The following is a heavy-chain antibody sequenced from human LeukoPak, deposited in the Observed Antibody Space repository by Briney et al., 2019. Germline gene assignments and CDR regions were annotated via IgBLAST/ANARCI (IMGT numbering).Heavy chain of an antibody. CDR3: ARDSAVVVVPANEAWFDP. V-gene: IGHV3-21*01. CDR2: ISSSSSYI. Sequence: GGSLRLSCAASGFTFSSYSMNWVRQAPGKGLEWVSSISSSSSYIYYADSVKGRITISRDNAKNSLYLQMNSLRAEDTAVYYCARDSAVVVVPANEAWFDPWGQGTLVTVSS. J-gene: IGHJ5*02. CDR1: GFTFSSYS. D-gene: IGHD2-2*01.